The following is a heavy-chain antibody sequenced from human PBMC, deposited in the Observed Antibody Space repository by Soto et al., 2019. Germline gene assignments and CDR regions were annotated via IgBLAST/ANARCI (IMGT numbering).Heavy chain of an antibody. V-gene: IGHV3-23*01. J-gene: IGHJ4*02. CDR2: ISGSGGST. D-gene: IGHD2-2*02. Sequence: EVQLLESGGGLVQPGGSLRLSCAASGFTFSSYAMSWVRQAPGKGLEWVSAISGSGGSTYYAASVKGRFTISRYNSKNTLYLQMNSLRAEDTAVYYCAKASKKYCSSTSCYILPKTPFDYWGQGTLVTVSS. CDR1: GFTFSSYA. CDR3: AKASKKYCSSTSCYILPKTPFDY.